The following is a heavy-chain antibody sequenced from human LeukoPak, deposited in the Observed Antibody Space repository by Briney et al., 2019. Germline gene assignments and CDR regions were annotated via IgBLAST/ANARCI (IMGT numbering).Heavy chain of an antibody. CDR2: IYSGGST. D-gene: IGHD6-6*01. CDR3: ARDPAGGSSSYPTGAFDI. V-gene: IGHV3-53*05. J-gene: IGHJ3*02. Sequence: GGSLRLSCAASGFTVSSNYMSWVRQAPGKGLEWVSVIYSGGSTYYADSVKGRFTISRDNSKNTLYLQMNSLRAEDTAVYYCARDPAGGSSSYPTGAFDIWGQGTMVTVSS. CDR1: GFTVSSNY.